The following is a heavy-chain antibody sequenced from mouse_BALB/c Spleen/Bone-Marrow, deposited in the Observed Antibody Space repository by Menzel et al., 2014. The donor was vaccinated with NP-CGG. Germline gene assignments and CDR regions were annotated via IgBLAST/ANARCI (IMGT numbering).Heavy chain of an antibody. CDR1: GYTFTSYW. Sequence: QVQLQQPGAELVKPGASVKLSCKASGYTFTSYWMHWVKQRPGQGLEWIGEINPSNGRTNYNEKFKSKATLTVDKSSSTAYMPLSSLTSEDSAVYYCARRTTTVVATDYWGQGTTLTVSS. V-gene: IGHV1S81*02. J-gene: IGHJ2*01. CDR2: INPSNGRT. CDR3: ARRTTTVVATDY. D-gene: IGHD1-1*01.